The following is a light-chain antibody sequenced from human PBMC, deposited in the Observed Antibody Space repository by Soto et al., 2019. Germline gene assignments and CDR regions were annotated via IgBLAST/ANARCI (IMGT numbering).Light chain of an antibody. Sequence: QPVLTQPPSASGTPGQRVSISCSGSSSNIGSNTVTWYQQLPGTAPKLLIYSNNQRPAGVPDRFSGSKSGTSASLSISGLQSEDEADYYCAAWDDRLNGWVFGGGTQLTVL. V-gene: IGLV1-44*01. CDR2: SNN. CDR3: AAWDDRLNGWV. J-gene: IGLJ3*02. CDR1: SSNIGSNT.